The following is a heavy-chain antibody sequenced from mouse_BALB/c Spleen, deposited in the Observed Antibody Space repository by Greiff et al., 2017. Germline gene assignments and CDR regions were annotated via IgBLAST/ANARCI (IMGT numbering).Heavy chain of an antibody. Sequence: VHVKQSGPELEKPGASVKISCKASGYSFTGYNMNWVKQSNGKSLEWIGNIDPYYGGTSYNQKFKGKATLTVDKSSSTAYMQLKSLTSEDSAVYYCARRGNYGGAMDYWGQGTSVTVSS. J-gene: IGHJ4*01. CDR1: GYSFTGYN. V-gene: IGHV1-39*01. CDR2: IDPYYGGT. D-gene: IGHD2-1*01. CDR3: ARRGNYGGAMDY.